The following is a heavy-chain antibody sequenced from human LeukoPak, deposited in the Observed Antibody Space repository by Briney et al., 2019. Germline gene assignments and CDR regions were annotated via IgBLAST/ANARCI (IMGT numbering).Heavy chain of an antibody. V-gene: IGHV1-18*01. Sequence: EASVKVSCKASGYTFTSYGISWVRQAPGQGLEWMGWISAYNGNTNYAQKLQGRVTMTTDTSTSTAYMELRSLRSDDTAVYYCARTLGDPTVVTPGGFDYFDYWGQGTLVTVSS. CDR3: ARTLGDPTVVTPGGFDYFDY. CDR1: GYTFTSYG. D-gene: IGHD4-23*01. J-gene: IGHJ4*02. CDR2: ISAYNGNT.